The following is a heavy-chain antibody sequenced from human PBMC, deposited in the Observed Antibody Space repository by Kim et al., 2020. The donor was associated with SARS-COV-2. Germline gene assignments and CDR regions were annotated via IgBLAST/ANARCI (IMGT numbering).Heavy chain of an antibody. D-gene: IGHD5-18*01. CDR1: GYTFTSYD. J-gene: IGHJ6*02. CDR3: AREVRIQLWYLYSVGMDV. V-gene: IGHV1-8*01. Sequence: ASVKVSCKASGYTFTSYDINWVRQATGQGLEWMGWMNPNSGNTGYAQKFQGRVTMTRNTSISTAYMELSSLRSEDTAVYYCAREVRIQLWYLYSVGMDVWGQGTTVTVSS. CDR2: MNPNSGNT.